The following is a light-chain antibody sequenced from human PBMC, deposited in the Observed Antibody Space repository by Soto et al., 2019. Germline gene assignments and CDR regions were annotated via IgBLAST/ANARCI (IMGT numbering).Light chain of an antibody. Sequence: IQMTQYPSSLSASVGDRVTITCRASQDITNYLAWFQQKPGNAPKSLIYTASSFQSGVPSKFTGSGSGTDFTLTISSLQPEDFATYYCQQYHSYPLTFGQGTRLEIK. CDR1: QDITNY. J-gene: IGKJ5*01. V-gene: IGKV1-16*02. CDR2: TAS. CDR3: QQYHSYPLT.